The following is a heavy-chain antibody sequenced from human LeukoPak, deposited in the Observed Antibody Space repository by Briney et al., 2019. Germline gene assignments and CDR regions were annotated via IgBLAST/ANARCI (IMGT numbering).Heavy chain of an antibody. D-gene: IGHD5-18*01. Sequence: ASVKVSCKASGYTFTSYGISWVRQAPGQGLEWMGWISPYNVNTNYAQKLQGRVTMTTDTSTSTAYMELRSLRSDDTAVYYCARDLSTPHRGYSYGFGYWGQGTLVTVSS. CDR2: ISPYNVNT. CDR1: GYTFTSYG. V-gene: IGHV1-18*01. CDR3: ARDLSTPHRGYSYGFGY. J-gene: IGHJ4*02.